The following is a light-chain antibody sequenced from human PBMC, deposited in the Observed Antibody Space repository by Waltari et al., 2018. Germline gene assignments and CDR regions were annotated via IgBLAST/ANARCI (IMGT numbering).Light chain of an antibody. CDR1: SRDVGFYNY. CDR2: DVS. J-gene: IGLJ3*02. CDR3: NSYTGSSSWV. Sequence: QSALTQPTSVSGSPGQSITISCTGTSRDVGFYNYVSWYQQYPGKVPQLLIYDVSDRPSGVSSRFSGSKSVNTASLTISGLQADDEADYYCNSYTGSSSWVFGGGTKLTVL. V-gene: IGLV2-14*01.